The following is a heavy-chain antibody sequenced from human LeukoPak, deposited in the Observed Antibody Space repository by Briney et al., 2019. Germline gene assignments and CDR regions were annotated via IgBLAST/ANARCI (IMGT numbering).Heavy chain of an antibody. CDR3: ARTRVTTYYYYMDV. Sequence: SETLSLTCTVSGGSISSGGYYWSWVRQHPGKGLEWIGYIYYSGSTYYNPSLKSRVTISVDTSKNQFSLKLSSVTAADTAVYYCARTRVTTYYYYMDVWGKGTTVTVSS. V-gene: IGHV4-31*03. D-gene: IGHD4-11*01. CDR1: GGSISSGGYY. CDR2: IYYSGST. J-gene: IGHJ6*03.